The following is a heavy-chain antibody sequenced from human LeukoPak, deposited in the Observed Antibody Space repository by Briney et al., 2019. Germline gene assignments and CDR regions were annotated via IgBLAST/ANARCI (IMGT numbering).Heavy chain of an antibody. CDR1: GFTFSSYA. CDR3: AKLAEYYYGSGSSQIDY. Sequence: GGSLRLSCAASGFTFSSYAMRWVRQAPGKGLEWVSAISGSGGSTYYADSVKGRFTISRDNTKNTLYLQMNSLRADDTAVYYCAKLAEYYYGSGSSQIDYWGQGTLVTVSS. V-gene: IGHV3-23*01. D-gene: IGHD3-10*01. CDR2: ISGSGGST. J-gene: IGHJ4*02.